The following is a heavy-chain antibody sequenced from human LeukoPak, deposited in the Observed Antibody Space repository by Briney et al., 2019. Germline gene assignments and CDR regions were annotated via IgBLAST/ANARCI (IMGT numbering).Heavy chain of an antibody. CDR2: ISYDGSNK. Sequence: GGSLKLSCAASGFTFSSYAMHWVRQAPGKGLEWVAVISYDGSNKYYADSVKGRFTISRDNSKNTLYLQMNSLRAEDTAVYYCARGQYYYDSSGSFDYWGQGTLVTASS. J-gene: IGHJ4*02. CDR3: ARGQYYYDSSGSFDY. V-gene: IGHV3-30-3*01. CDR1: GFTFSSYA. D-gene: IGHD3-22*01.